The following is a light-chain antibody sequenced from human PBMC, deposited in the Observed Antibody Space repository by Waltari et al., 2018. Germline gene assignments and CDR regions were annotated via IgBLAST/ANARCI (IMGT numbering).Light chain of an antibody. CDR1: SSYVGSYDL. V-gene: IGLV2-23*02. J-gene: IGLJ2*01. CDR3: CSYAGSSTFT. Sequence: QSALTQPASVSGSPGQSITISCTGTSSYVGSYDLVSWYQQHPGKAPKLMIYEVYTRPSGVSNRFSGSKSGNTASLTISGLQAEDEADYYCCSYAGSSTFTFGGGTKLTVL. CDR2: EVY.